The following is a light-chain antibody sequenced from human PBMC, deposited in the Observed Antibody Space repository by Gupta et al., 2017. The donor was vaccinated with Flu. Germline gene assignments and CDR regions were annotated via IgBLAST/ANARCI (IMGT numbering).Light chain of an antibody. J-gene: IGLJ2*01. Sequence: QSVLTQPRSVSGSPGQSVTISCTGTSSDVGGYDYVSWYQQHPGKVPKIMIYDVTKRPSGVPDRFSGAKSGNTAFLTVSGLQAEDDADDYCCSYAGSYAGNYYLFGGGTKLTVL. V-gene: IGLV2-11*01. CDR1: SSDVGGYDY. CDR3: CSYAGSYAGNYYL. CDR2: DVT.